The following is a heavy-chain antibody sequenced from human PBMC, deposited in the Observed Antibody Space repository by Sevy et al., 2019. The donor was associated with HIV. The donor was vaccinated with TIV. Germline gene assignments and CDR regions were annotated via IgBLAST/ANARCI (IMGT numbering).Heavy chain of an antibody. J-gene: IGHJ4*02. CDR2: ISSSSIYI. Sequence: GGSLRLSCAASGFTFSSYSMNWVRQAPGKGLEWVSSISSSSIYIYYADSVKGRFTISRDNAKKPLYLQMNSLRAEDTAVYYCARDPGFYCSGGSCYPRYYVDYWGQGTLVTVSS. V-gene: IGHV3-21*01. D-gene: IGHD2-15*01. CDR1: GFTFSSYS. CDR3: ARDPGFYCSGGSCYPRYYVDY.